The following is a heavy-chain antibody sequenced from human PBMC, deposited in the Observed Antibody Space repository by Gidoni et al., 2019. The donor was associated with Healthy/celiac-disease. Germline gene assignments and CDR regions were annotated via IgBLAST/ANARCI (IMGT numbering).Heavy chain of an antibody. CDR3: ASGDMITFGGVIQTPYFDY. J-gene: IGHJ4*02. Sequence: QVQLVESGGGLVKPGGSLRLSCAASGFTFSDYYLSWIRQAPGKGLGWVSYISSSGSTIYYADSVKGRFTISRDNAKNSLYLQMNSLRAEDTAVYYCASGDMITFGGVIQTPYFDYWGQGTLVTVSS. V-gene: IGHV3-11*01. CDR2: ISSSGSTI. D-gene: IGHD3-16*02. CDR1: GFTFSDYY.